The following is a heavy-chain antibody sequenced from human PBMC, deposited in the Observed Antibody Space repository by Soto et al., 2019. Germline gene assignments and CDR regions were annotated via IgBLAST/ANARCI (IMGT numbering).Heavy chain of an antibody. CDR2: MTPNSGHT. J-gene: IGHJ6*03. D-gene: IGHD3-10*01. Sequence: QVQLVQSGAEVRKPGASVKVSCKASGYTFSSFDINWVRQAAGHGLEWMGWMTPNSGHTGYAQKFQGRVTMTRNTSTSTVYMELSSLTSEDTAVYYCARGVEEDSGPGSYGYMDVWGRGTTVTVSS. CDR1: GYTFSSFD. CDR3: ARGVEEDSGPGSYGYMDV. V-gene: IGHV1-8*01.